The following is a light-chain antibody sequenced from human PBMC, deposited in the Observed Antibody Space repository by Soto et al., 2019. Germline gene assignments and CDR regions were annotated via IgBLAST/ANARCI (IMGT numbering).Light chain of an antibody. Sequence: DIQMTQSPSTLPGSIGXSVTITFRASQTISSWLAWYQQKPGKAPKLLIYKASTLKSGVPSRFSGSGSGTEFTLTISSLQPDDFATYYCQHYNSYSEAFGQGTKVDIK. J-gene: IGKJ1*01. V-gene: IGKV1-5*03. CDR2: KAS. CDR3: QHYNSYSEA. CDR1: QTISSW.